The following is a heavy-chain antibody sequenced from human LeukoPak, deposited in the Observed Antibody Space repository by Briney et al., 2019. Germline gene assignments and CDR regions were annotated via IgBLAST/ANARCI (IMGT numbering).Heavy chain of an antibody. D-gene: IGHD4-23*01. CDR2: IYTSGST. Sequence: PSETLSLTCTVSGGSISSGSYYWSWIRQPAGKGLEWIGRIYTSGSTNYNPSLKSRVTISVDTSKNQFSLKLSSVTAADTAVYYCARIRAGGAYFDYWGQGTLVTVSS. J-gene: IGHJ4*02. V-gene: IGHV4-61*02. CDR3: ARIRAGGAYFDY. CDR1: GGSISSGSYY.